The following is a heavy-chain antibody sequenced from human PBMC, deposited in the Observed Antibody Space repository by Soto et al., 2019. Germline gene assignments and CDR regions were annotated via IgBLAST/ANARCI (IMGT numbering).Heavy chain of an antibody. CDR2: IIPIFGTA. J-gene: IGHJ6*02. CDR1: GGTFSSYA. CDR3: ARGRRGYSYGYYYGMDV. D-gene: IGHD5-18*01. V-gene: IGHV1-69*06. Sequence: GASVKVSCKASGGTFSSYAISWVRQAPGQGLEWMGGIIPIFGTANYAQKFQGRVTITADKSTSTAYMELSGLRSEDTAVYYCARGRRGYSYGYYYGMDVWGQGTTVTVSS.